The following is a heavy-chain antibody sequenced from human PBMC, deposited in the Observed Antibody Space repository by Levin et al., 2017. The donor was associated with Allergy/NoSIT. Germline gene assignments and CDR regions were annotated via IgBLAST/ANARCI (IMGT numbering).Heavy chain of an antibody. CDR3: ASPIGGSSFDY. CDR1: GGTFSSYT. D-gene: IGHD3-10*01. CDR2: IIPILGIA. J-gene: IGHJ4*02. V-gene: IGHV1-69*02. Sequence: GASVKVSCKASGGTFSSYTINWVRQAPGQGLEWMGRIIPILGIATYAQKFQGRVTITADKSTSTAYMELSSLRSDDTAVYYCASPIGGSSFDYWGQGTLVTVSS.